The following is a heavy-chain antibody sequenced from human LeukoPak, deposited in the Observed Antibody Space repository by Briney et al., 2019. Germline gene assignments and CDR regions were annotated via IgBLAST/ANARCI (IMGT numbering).Heavy chain of an antibody. V-gene: IGHV1-3*01. J-gene: IGHJ3*01. Sequence: ASVKVSCKAFGYTFTSYAMHWVRQAPGQRLEWMGWINAGNGNTKYSQKFQGRVTITRDISATTGYMELSGLRSEDTAVYYCASGSSWSKNAFDVWGQGTMVTVSS. D-gene: IGHD6-13*01. CDR3: ASGSSWSKNAFDV. CDR1: GYTFTSYA. CDR2: INAGNGNT.